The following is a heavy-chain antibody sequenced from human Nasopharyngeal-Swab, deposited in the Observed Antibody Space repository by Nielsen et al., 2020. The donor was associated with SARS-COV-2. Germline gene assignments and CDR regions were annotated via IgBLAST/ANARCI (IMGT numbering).Heavy chain of an antibody. J-gene: IGHJ4*02. CDR2: FYYSGIT. Sequence: GSLRLSCTVSGGSISSYYWSWVRQSPGNGLERIGYFYYSGITNYNPSLKSRVTILIDTSKNQFSLKLNSLTAADTAVYYCAREVVGGLVDSWGQGTLVTVSS. CDR1: GGSISSYY. CDR3: AREVVGGLVDS. D-gene: IGHD1-26*01. V-gene: IGHV4-59*12.